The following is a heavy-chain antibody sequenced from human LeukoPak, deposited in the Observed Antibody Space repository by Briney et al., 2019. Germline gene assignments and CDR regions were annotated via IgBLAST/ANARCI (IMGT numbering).Heavy chain of an antibody. V-gene: IGHV3-48*03. CDR1: GFTFSSYE. CDR2: ISSSGSTI. Sequence: PGGSLRLSCAASGFTFSSYEMNWVRQAPGKGLEWVSYISSSGSTIYYADSVKGRFTISRDNSKNTLYLQMNSLRAEDTAVYYCARVVGEAGHFDYWGQGTLVTVSS. D-gene: IGHD6-13*01. J-gene: IGHJ4*02. CDR3: ARVVGEAGHFDY.